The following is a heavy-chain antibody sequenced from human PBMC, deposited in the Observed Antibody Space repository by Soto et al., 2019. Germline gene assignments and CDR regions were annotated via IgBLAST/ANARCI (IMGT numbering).Heavy chain of an antibody. J-gene: IGHJ6*03. Sequence: GGSLRLSCAASGFTFSSYGMHWVHQAPGKGLAWVAVISYDGSNKYYADSVKGRFTISRDNSKNTLYLQMNSLRAEDTAVYYCAKDPRDIVVVVAFELYYYMDVWGKGTTVTVSS. CDR2: ISYDGSNK. CDR3: AKDPRDIVVVVAFELYYYMDV. V-gene: IGHV3-30*18. CDR1: GFTFSSYG. D-gene: IGHD2-15*01.